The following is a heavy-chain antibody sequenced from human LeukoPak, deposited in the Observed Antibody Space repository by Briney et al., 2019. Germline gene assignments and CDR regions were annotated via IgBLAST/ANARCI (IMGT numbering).Heavy chain of an antibody. V-gene: IGHV3-43D*03. Sequence: GGSLRLSCAASGLTFENYAMHWVRQTPGKGLEWVSLITWDGDRTYYTDSVKGRFTISRDNTKNSLYLQMNSLRPEDTALYYCAKDYGQLLWEYYFDYWGQGTLVTVSS. CDR3: AKDYGQLLWEYYFDY. CDR2: ITWDGDRT. J-gene: IGHJ4*02. D-gene: IGHD2-2*01. CDR1: GLTFENYA.